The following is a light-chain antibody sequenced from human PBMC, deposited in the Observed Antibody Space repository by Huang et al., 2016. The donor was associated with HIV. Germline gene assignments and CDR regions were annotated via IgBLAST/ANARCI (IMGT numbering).Light chain of an antibody. CDR1: LRVSSNY. J-gene: IGKJ3*01. V-gene: IGKV3-20*01. CDR3: HQYGSPPFT. CDR2: GAS. Sequence: EIVLTQSPGTLSLSPGESATLSCRASLRVSSNYLAWYLQKPGQAPTLLIDGASSRATDIPDRFSGSGSGTDFTLTISRLEPEDFAVYYCHQYGSPPFTFGPGTKVDIK.